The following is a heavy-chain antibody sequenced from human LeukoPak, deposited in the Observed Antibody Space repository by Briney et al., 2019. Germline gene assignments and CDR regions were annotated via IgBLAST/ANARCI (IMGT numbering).Heavy chain of an antibody. CDR1: GFTFNRYW. V-gene: IGHV3-74*01. CDR3: ARDRGYCSGGGCSRSYYFDY. CDR2: INSDGSST. D-gene: IGHD2-15*01. J-gene: IGHJ4*02. Sequence: GGSLRLSCAASGFTFNRYWMHWVRQVPGKGLVWVSRINSDGSSTTYADSVKGRFTISRDNARNTLYLQMNSLRAEDTAVYYCARDRGYCSGGGCSRSYYFDYWGQGTLVTVSS.